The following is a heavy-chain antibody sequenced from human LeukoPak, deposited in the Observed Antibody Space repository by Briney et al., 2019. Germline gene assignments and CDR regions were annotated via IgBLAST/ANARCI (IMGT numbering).Heavy chain of an antibody. CDR2: IYYSGST. J-gene: IGHJ5*02. CDR1: GGSISSSSYY. D-gene: IGHD3-10*01. CDR3: ARAASITMVRGGRFDP. V-gene: IGHV4-39*07. Sequence: PSETLSLTCTVSGGSISSSSYYWGWIRQPPGKGLEWIGSIYYSGSTYYNPSLKSRVTISVDTSKNQFSLKLSSVTAADTAVYYCARAASITMVRGGRFDPWGQGTLVTVSS.